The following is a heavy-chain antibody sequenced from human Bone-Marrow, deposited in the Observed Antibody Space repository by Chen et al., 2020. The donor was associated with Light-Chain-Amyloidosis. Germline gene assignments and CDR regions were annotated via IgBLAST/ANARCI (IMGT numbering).Heavy chain of an antibody. CDR2: INRSGRSI. CDR1: GFSLSDYS. J-gene: IGHJ3*02. Sequence: HLVESGGGLVQPGGSLRLSCAGPGFSLSDYSMNWVRQAPGKGLEWLSYINRSGRSIHYADSVKGRITISRDNGKNSLYLQMNSLRAEDTATYYCAREGVGDTDAFDIWGQGTTIIVSP. V-gene: IGHV3-48*01. CDR3: AREGVGDTDAFDI. D-gene: IGHD1-26*01.